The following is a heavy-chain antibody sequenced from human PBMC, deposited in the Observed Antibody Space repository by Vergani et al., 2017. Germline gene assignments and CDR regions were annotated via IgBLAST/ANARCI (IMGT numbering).Heavy chain of an antibody. J-gene: IGHJ4*02. D-gene: IGHD4-11*01. CDR2: ISGSGGST. CDR1: GFTFSSYA. V-gene: IGHV3-23*01. CDR3: ARDGDDYSMAYFDY. Sequence: EVQLLESGGGLVQPGGSLRLSCAASGFTFSSYAMSWVRQAPGKGLEWVSAISGSGGSTYYADSVKGRFTISRDNAKNSLYLQMNSLRAEDTAVYYCARDGDDYSMAYFDYWGQGTLVTVSS.